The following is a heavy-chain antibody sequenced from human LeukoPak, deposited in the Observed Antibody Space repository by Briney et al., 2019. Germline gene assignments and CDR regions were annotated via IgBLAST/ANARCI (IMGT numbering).Heavy chain of an antibody. V-gene: IGHV3-23*01. Sequence: GGSLRLSCAASGFTFSSYAMSWVRQAPEKGLEWVSSISGSGGDTHYADSVKGRFTISRDNSKNTLYLQMNSLRAEDTAVYYCARDLYYYDSSGYKGSGYWGQGTLVTVSS. J-gene: IGHJ4*02. CDR3: ARDLYYYDSSGYKGSGY. CDR2: ISGSGGDT. CDR1: GFTFSSYA. D-gene: IGHD3-22*01.